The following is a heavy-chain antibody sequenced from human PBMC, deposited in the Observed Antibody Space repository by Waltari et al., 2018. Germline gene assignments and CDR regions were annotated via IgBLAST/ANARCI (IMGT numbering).Heavy chain of an antibody. CDR3: ARLGAGDYGILTGYSLYYFDY. V-gene: IGHV4-39*01. D-gene: IGHD3-9*01. CDR1: GGSNSSSRYY. CDR2: IYYSGGT. Sequence: QLQLQESGPGLVKPSETLSLTCPVSGGSNSSSRYYWGWTRQPPGRGLEGIGSIYYSGGTYYNPSLKRRDSISVDTSKNQFSLKLSSGTAADTAVYYCARLGAGDYGILTGYSLYYFDYWGQGTLVTVSS. J-gene: IGHJ4*02.